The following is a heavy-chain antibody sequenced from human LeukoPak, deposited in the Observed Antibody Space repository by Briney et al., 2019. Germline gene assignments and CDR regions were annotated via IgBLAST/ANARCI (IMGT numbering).Heavy chain of an antibody. J-gene: IGHJ3*02. CDR3: ARGDDYGGKSRRARWAFDI. V-gene: IGHV4-59*01. CDR1: GGSISSYY. CDR2: IYYSGST. Sequence: PSETLSLTCTVSGGSISSYYWSWIRQPPGKGLEWIGYIYYSGSTNYNPSLKSRVTISVDTSKNQFSLKLSSVTAADTAVYYCARGDDYGGKSRRARWAFDIWGQGTMVTVSS. D-gene: IGHD4-23*01.